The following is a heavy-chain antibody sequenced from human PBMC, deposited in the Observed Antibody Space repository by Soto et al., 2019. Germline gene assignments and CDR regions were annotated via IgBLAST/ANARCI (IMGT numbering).Heavy chain of an antibody. Sequence: QVQLQESGPGLVKPSETLSLTCTVSGGSISSYYWSWIRQPPGKGLEWIGYIYYSGSTNYNPSLKRRVTISVDTSKNQFSLKLSSVTAADTAVYYCASPTRYCSGGSCYWGAFDIWGQGTMVTVSS. CDR2: IYYSGST. V-gene: IGHV4-59*08. J-gene: IGHJ3*02. D-gene: IGHD2-15*01. CDR1: GGSISSYY. CDR3: ASPTRYCSGGSCYWGAFDI.